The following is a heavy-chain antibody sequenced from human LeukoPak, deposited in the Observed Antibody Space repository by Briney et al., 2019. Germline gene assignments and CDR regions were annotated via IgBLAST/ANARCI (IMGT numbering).Heavy chain of an antibody. CDR3: ARLYYDSRSSYAFDI. CDR1: GGSFSGYY. V-gene: IGHV4-34*01. CDR2: INHSGST. D-gene: IGHD3-22*01. Sequence: PSETLSLTCAVCGGSFSGYYWSWIRQPPGKGLEWIGEINHSGSTNYNPSLKSRVTISVDTSKNQFSLKLSSVTAADTAVYYCARLYYDSRSSYAFDIWGQGTMVTVSS. J-gene: IGHJ3*02.